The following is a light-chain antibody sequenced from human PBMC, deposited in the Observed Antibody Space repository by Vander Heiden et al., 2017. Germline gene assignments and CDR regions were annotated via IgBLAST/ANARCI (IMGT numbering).Light chain of an antibody. CDR1: SSNIANNF. CDR2: DND. J-gene: IGLJ3*02. Sequence: QSVLTQPPSVSAAPGQKVTISCSGSSSNIANNFVSWYQQLPGTAPQLLIYDNDKRPSGLPDRFSGSKSGTSATLGITGLQTGDEADYYCGTWDSSLTAVVFGGGTTLTV. CDR3: GTWDSSLTAVV. V-gene: IGLV1-51*01.